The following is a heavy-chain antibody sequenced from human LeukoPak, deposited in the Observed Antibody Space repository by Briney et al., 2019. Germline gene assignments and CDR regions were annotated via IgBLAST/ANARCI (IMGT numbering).Heavy chain of an antibody. D-gene: IGHD3-22*01. CDR1: GYTFTSYG. Sequence: ASVKVSCKASGYTFTSYGISWVRQAPGQGLEWMGWISAYNGNTNYAQKLQGRVTMTTDTSTSTAYMELRSLRSDDTAVYYCARDLRAYYDSSGYYYEGGAFDIWGQGTMVTVSS. CDR2: ISAYNGNT. CDR3: ARDLRAYYDSSGYYYEGGAFDI. V-gene: IGHV1-18*01. J-gene: IGHJ3*02.